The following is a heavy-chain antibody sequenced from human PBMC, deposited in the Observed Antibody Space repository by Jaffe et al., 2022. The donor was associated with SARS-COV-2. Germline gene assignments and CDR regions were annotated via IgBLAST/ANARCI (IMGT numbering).Heavy chain of an antibody. CDR3: ARGLGYCTRSNCPNWFDP. V-gene: IGHV4-59*01. CDR1: GGSISSYY. CDR2: VSYSGST. J-gene: IGHJ5*02. D-gene: IGHD2-15*01. Sequence: QVQLQESGPGLVRPSETLSLTCTVSGGSISSYYWSWIRQPPQKGLEWIGHVSYSGSTNYNPSLKSRVTISVDTSKNQFSLKLSSVTAADTAMYYCARGLGYCTRSNCPNWFDPWGQGTLVTVSS.